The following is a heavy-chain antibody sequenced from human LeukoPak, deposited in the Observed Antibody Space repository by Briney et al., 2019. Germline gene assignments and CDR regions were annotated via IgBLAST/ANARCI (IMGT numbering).Heavy chain of an antibody. V-gene: IGHV3-30*18. CDR1: GFIFSSYG. Sequence: GGSLRLSCAASGFIFSSYGMHWVRQAPGKGLEWVAVISYDGSNKYYADSVKGRFTISRDNSKNTLYLQMSSLRAEDTAVYYCAKPSVPYSSGYPTLDYWGQGTLVTVSS. D-gene: IGHD3-22*01. CDR2: ISYDGSNK. J-gene: IGHJ4*02. CDR3: AKPSVPYSSGYPTLDY.